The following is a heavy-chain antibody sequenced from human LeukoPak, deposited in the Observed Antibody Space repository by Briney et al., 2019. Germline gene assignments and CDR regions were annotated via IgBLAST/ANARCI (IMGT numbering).Heavy chain of an antibody. D-gene: IGHD6-13*01. J-gene: IGHJ4*02. CDR1: GFTVSSNY. V-gene: IGHV3-53*01. CDR2: FYTGGTT. Sequence: QTGGSLRLSCAASGFTVSSNYMSWVRQAPGKGLEWVSLFYTGGTTYYADSVKGRFTISRDNSKNTLYLQMNSLRAEDTAVYYCAKDMSPLYSSSWGASFDYWGQGTLVTVSS. CDR3: AKDMSPLYSSSWGASFDY.